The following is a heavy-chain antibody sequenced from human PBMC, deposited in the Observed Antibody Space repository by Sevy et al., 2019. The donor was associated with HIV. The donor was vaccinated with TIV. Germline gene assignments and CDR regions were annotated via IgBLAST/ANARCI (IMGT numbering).Heavy chain of an antibody. CDR3: ASEKNVAAPGSVFDY. V-gene: IGHV1-2*02. CDR2: NNPNSGGT. CDR1: GYSFTDYY. D-gene: IGHD6-13*01. Sequence: ASVKVSCKASGYSFTDYYIHWVRQAPGQGLEWVGWNNPNSGGTYYAQKFQGRVSMTIDTSIGTAYMEMSRLASDDTAVYYCASEKNVAAPGSVFDYWGQGTLVTVSS. J-gene: IGHJ4*02.